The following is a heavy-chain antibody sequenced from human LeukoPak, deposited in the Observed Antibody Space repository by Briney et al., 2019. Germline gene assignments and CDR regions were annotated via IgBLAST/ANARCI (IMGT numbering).Heavy chain of an antibody. CDR1: GFTFSDYY. V-gene: IGHV3-11*04. CDR3: AREVLSSSRGSFDY. J-gene: IGHJ4*02. CDR2: ISSSGSTI. Sequence: PGGSLRLSCAASGFTFSDYYMNWIRQAPGKGLEWVSYISSSGSTIYYADSVKGRFTISRDNAKNSLYLQMNSLRAEDTAVYYCAREVLSSSRGSFDYWGQGTLVTVSS. D-gene: IGHD6-6*01.